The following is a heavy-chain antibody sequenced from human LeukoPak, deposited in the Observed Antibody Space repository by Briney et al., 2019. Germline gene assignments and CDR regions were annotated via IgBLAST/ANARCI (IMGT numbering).Heavy chain of an antibody. CDR2: IYHSGST. J-gene: IGHJ6*03. Sequence: PSQTLSLTCTVSGGSISGGGYYWSWIRQPPGKGLEWIGYIYHSGSTYYNPSLKSRVTISVDRSKNQFSLKLSSVTAADTAVYYCARVWGPNSSSWYDPYYYYYMDVWGKGTTVTVSS. CDR1: GGSISGGGYY. CDR3: ARVWGPNSSSWYDPYYYYYMDV. V-gene: IGHV4-30-2*01. D-gene: IGHD6-13*01.